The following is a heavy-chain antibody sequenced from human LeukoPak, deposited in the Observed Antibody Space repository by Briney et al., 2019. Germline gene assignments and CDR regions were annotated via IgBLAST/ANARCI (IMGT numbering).Heavy chain of an antibody. J-gene: IGHJ4*02. CDR2: IKNDGSDK. V-gene: IGHV3-7*01. Sequence: GGSLRLSCEASGLSFSAAWMTWVRQAPGKGLEWVATIKNDGSDKYYVDSVKGRFTLSRDNAKNLVYLQMNSLRVEDTAVYYCVNLGYSDGGQGTLVTVSS. CDR3: VNLGYSD. D-gene: IGHD5-12*01. CDR1: GLSFSAAW.